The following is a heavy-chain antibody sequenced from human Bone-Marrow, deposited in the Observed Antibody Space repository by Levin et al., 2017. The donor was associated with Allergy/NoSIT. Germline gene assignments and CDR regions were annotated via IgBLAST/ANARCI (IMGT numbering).Heavy chain of an antibody. Sequence: PSETLSLTCTVSGGSVSSGGYYWSWIRQHPGKGLEWIGCTFYSGSTYYNPSLKSRVTISVDTSKHQFSLKLSSVTAADTALYYCARVVLATRVPLDAFDIWGQGTMVTVSS. CDR1: GGSVSSGGYY. D-gene: IGHD2-8*02. CDR3: ARVVLATRVPLDAFDI. J-gene: IGHJ3*02. CDR2: TFYSGST. V-gene: IGHV4-31*03.